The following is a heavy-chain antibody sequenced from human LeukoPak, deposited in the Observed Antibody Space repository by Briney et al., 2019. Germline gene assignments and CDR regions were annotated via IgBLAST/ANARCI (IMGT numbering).Heavy chain of an antibody. CDR2: ISYDGSNK. V-gene: IGHV3-30-3*01. CDR3: ARLTVTTAD. CDR1: GFTFSSYA. Sequence: GRSLRLSCAASGFTFSSYAMHWVRQAPGKGLEWVAVISYDGSNKYYADSVKGRFTISRDNSKNTLYLQMNSLRAEDTAVYYCARLTVTTADWGQGTLVTVSS. D-gene: IGHD4-17*01. J-gene: IGHJ4*02.